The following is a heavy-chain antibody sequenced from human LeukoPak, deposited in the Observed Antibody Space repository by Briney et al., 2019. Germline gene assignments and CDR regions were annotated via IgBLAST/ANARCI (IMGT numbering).Heavy chain of an antibody. V-gene: IGHV3-30*18. D-gene: IGHD2-2*01. CDR1: GFTFSSYG. J-gene: IGHJ4*02. CDR3: AKLAGVVPAATTPFDY. CDR2: ISYDGSNK. Sequence: PGRSLRLSCAASGFTFSSYGRHWVRQAPGKGLEWVAVISYDGSNKYYADSVRGRFTISRDNSKNTLYLQRNSLRAEDTAVYSCAKLAGVVPAATTPFDYWGQGTLVTVSS.